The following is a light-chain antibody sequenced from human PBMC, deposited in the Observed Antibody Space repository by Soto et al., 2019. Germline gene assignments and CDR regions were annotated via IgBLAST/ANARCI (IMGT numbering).Light chain of an antibody. V-gene: IGKV3-20*01. CDR3: QQYEAVVK. J-gene: IGKJ1*01. Sequence: SVLTQSPATLSVSVGEGASHSRRASQSLTNNYFAWYQQKPGRALRLLIDGASTRATGIPDRFSGSGSGTDFTLTISRLEPEDVAVYYCQQYEAVVKFGQGTKVDIK. CDR2: GAS. CDR1: QSLTNNY.